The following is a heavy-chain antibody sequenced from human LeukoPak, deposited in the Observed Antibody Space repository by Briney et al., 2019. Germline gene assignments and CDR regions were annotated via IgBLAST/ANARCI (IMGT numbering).Heavy chain of an antibody. CDR1: GGSISSYY. CDR2: IYTSGST. J-gene: IGHJ6*03. CDR3: ARDIGVVVPAAYYYYMDV. V-gene: IGHV4-4*07. Sequence: SETLSLTCTASGGSISSYYWSWIRQPAGKGLEWIGRIYTSGSTNYNPSLKSRVTMSVDTSKNQFSLKPSSVTAADTAVYYCARDIGVVVPAAYYYYMDVWGKGTTVTVSS. D-gene: IGHD2-2*01.